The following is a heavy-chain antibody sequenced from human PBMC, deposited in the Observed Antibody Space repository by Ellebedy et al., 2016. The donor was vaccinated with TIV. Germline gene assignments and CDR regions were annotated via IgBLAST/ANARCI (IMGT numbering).Heavy chain of an antibody. CDR2: IIPIFGTA. CDR3: ARCDYVDYVWFDP. D-gene: IGHD4-17*01. J-gene: IGHJ5*02. Sequence: SVKVSCXASGYRFNSYGISWVRQAPGRGLEWMGGIIPIFGTANYAQKFQDRVTITADKSTSTAYMELSSLRSEDTAVYYCARCDYVDYVWFDPWGQGTLVTVSS. CDR1: GYRFNSYG. V-gene: IGHV1-69*06.